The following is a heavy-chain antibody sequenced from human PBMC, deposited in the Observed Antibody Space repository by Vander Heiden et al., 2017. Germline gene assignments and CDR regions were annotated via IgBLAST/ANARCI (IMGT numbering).Heavy chain of an antibody. CDR1: GFTFGSYA. V-gene: IGHV3-23*01. Sequence: EVQLLESGGDLVQQGGSLRLSCAVSGFTFGSYAMSWVRQAPGKGLEWVSGISGSGGTTYYADSVKGRFTISRDSSKNTVYLQMNSLRVEDTARYYCAKGMEYSSSGKNDFWGEGTLVTVSS. D-gene: IGHD6-6*01. J-gene: IGHJ4*02. CDR2: ISGSGGTT. CDR3: AKGMEYSSSGKNDF.